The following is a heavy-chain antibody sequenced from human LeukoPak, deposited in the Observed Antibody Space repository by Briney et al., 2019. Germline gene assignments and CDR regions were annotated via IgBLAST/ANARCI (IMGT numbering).Heavy chain of an antibody. CDR3: ARVPSGSFDY. J-gene: IGHJ4*02. CDR2: ISSSSSYI. CDR1: GFTFSSYS. Sequence: PGGSLRLSCAASGFTFSSYSMNWVRQAPGKGLEWVSSISSSSSYIYYADSVKGRFTISRDNSKNTLYLQMNSLRAEDTAVYYCARVPSGSFDYWGQGTLVTVSS. V-gene: IGHV3-21*01. D-gene: IGHD1-26*01.